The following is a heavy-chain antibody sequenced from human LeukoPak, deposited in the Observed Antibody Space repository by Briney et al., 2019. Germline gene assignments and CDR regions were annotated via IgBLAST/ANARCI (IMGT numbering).Heavy chain of an antibody. CDR3: AKVYDILTGYYSSSFDY. CDR2: ISYDGSNK. J-gene: IGHJ4*02. Sequence: SGGSLRLSCAASGFTFSSYGTHWVRQASGKGLEWVAVISYDGSNKKYADSVKGRFTISRDNSKNTLYLQMNSLRPEDTAVYYCAKVYDILTGYYSSSFDYWGQGTLVTVSS. D-gene: IGHD3-9*01. V-gene: IGHV3-30*18. CDR1: GFTFSSYG.